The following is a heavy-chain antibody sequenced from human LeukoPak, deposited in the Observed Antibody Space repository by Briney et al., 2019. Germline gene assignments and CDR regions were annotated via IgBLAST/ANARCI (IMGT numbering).Heavy chain of an antibody. CDR1: GFTFDDYA. Sequence: PGRSLRLSCAASGFTFDDYAMHWVRQAPGKGLEWVSGISWNSGSIGYADSVKGRFTISRDNAKNSLYLQMNSLRAEDTAVYYCARGSLFSRAARSFFSWGQGTLVTVSS. CDR2: ISWNSGSI. D-gene: IGHD6-6*01. CDR3: ARGSLFSRAARSFFS. J-gene: IGHJ5*02. V-gene: IGHV3-9*01.